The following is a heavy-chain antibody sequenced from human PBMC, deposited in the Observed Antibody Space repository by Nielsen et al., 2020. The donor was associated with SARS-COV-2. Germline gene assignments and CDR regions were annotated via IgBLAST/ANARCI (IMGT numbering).Heavy chain of an antibody. V-gene: IGHV3-30*04. CDR1: GFSFMTYN. Sequence: GSLRLSCTASGFSFMTYNMHWVRQAPGKGLEWVAAILHYGGNVYHADSVKGRFTISRDNSRNTLYLQMNTLRPEDTAVYSCARDAYGDLIYGMDVWGRGTTVTVSS. CDR2: ILHYGGNV. J-gene: IGHJ6*02. D-gene: IGHD4-17*01. CDR3: ARDAYGDLIYGMDV.